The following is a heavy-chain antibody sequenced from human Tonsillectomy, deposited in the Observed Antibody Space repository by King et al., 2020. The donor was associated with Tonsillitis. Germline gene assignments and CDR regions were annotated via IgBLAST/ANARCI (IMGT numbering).Heavy chain of an antibody. J-gene: IGHJ6*02. CDR1: GFTFSNAW. Sequence: VQLVESGGGLVKPGGSLRLSCAASGFTFSNAWMNWVRQAPGKGLEWVGRIKSKTDDGSRNYAAPVKGRFTISRDDSKNTLYLQMNSLKTEDSAVYYCTTAFGVVVTDYKYFGMDVWGQGTTVTVSS. CDR2: IKSKTDDGSR. V-gene: IGHV3-15*01. CDR3: TTAFGVVVTDYKYFGMDV. D-gene: IGHD3-3*01.